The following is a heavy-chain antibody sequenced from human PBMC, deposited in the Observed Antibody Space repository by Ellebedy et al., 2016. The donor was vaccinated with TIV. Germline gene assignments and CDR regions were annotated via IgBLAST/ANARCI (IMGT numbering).Heavy chain of an antibody. CDR3: ARGACADCFVIDS. Sequence: GGSLRLSCAASRFTFSSYSMHWVRQAPGKGLEWISYIHAGSETMYYAGSVKGRFTVSRDNAKNSLYLQMNSLRAGDTAFYYCARGACADCFVIDSWGQGTLVTVSS. J-gene: IGHJ4*02. CDR1: RFTFSSYS. V-gene: IGHV3-48*01. CDR2: IHAGSETM. D-gene: IGHD2-21*02.